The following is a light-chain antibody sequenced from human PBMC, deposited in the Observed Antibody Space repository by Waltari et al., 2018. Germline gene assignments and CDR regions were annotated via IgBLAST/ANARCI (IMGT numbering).Light chain of an antibody. CDR2: EDF. CDR3: CSYVGTNNYHL. V-gene: IGLV2-23*01. CDR1: RSDVGSYSV. Sequence: QSALTPPASVSGSPGQSVTISCTDARSDVGSYSVVSWYQQRPGKPPKLLIYEDFKRPSGISNRFSGSKSGNTASLTISGLQAEDEADYYCCSYVGTNNYHLFGGGTKLTVL. J-gene: IGLJ2*01.